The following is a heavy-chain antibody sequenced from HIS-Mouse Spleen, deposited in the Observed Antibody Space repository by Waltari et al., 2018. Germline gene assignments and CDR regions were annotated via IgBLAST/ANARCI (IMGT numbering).Heavy chain of an antibody. CDR1: GGSFSGYY. CDR3: ARDADY. CDR2: INHSGST. V-gene: IGHV4-34*01. Sequence: QVQLQQWGAGLLKPSETLSLTCAVSGGSFSGYYWSWIRQPPGKGLEWIGEINHSGSTNYNPSLKSRVTISVDTSKNQFSLKLSSVTAADTAVYYCARDADYWGQGTLVTVSS. J-gene: IGHJ4*02.